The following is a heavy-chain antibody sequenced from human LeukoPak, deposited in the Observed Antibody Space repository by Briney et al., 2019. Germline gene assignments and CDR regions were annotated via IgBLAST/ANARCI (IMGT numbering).Heavy chain of an antibody. CDR2: ISKSGGDT. CDR3: ARVRQSGSPLDY. V-gene: IGHV3-11*05. J-gene: IGHJ4*02. D-gene: IGHD1-26*01. Sequence: PGGSLRLSCAASGFTFSDYYMIWIRQAPGKWLEWVSYISKSGGDTKYADSVKGRFTISRDNAKNSLYLQMNSLRADDTAVYYCARVRQSGSPLDYWGQGTLVTVSS. CDR1: GFTFSDYY.